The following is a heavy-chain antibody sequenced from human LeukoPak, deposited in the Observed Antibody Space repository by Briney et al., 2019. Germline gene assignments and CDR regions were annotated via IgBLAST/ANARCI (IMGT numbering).Heavy chain of an antibody. CDR2: INHSGST. Sequence: SETLSLTCAVYGGSFSGYYWSWIRQPPGKGLEWIGEINHSGSTNYNPSLKSRVTISVDTSKNQFSLKLSSVTAADTAVYYCARGCGSGTHYYYCMDVWGKGTTVTVSS. CDR3: ARGCGSGTHYYYCMDV. J-gene: IGHJ6*03. D-gene: IGHD3-10*01. V-gene: IGHV4-34*01. CDR1: GGSFSGYY.